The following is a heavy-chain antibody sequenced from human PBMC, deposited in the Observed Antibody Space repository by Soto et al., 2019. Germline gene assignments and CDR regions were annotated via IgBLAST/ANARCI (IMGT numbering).Heavy chain of an antibody. CDR1: GYTFTGYY. Sequence: ASVKVSCKASGYTFTGYYMHWVRQAPGQGLEWMGWINPNSGGTNYAQKFQGRVTMTRDTSISTAYMELSRLRSDDTAVYYCARDLVEYCSSTSCYNWFDPWGQGTLLTVSS. CDR3: ARDLVEYCSSTSCYNWFDP. V-gene: IGHV1-2*02. CDR2: INPNSGGT. J-gene: IGHJ5*02. D-gene: IGHD2-2*01.